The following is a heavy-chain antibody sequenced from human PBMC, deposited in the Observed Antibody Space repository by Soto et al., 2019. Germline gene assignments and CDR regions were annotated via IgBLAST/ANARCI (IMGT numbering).Heavy chain of an antibody. CDR3: ARVFKRSHPETGYYYYMDV. CDR1: GFTFSSYS. Sequence: GGSLRLSCAASGFTFSSYSMNWVRQAPGKGLEWVSSISSSSSYIYYADSVKGRFTISRDNAKNSLYLQMNSLRAEDTAVYYCARVFKRSHPETGYYYYMDVWGKGTTVTVSS. J-gene: IGHJ6*03. D-gene: IGHD3-9*01. V-gene: IGHV3-21*01. CDR2: ISSSSSYI.